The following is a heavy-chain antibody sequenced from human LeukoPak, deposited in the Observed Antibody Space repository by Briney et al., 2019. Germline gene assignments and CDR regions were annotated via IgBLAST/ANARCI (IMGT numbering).Heavy chain of an antibody. CDR1: GGTFSSYA. D-gene: IGHD2-15*01. J-gene: IGHJ4*02. CDR2: IIPILGIA. V-gene: IGHV1-69*04. CDR3: AREDVVVVVAAHFDY. Sequence: ASVKVSCKASGGTFSSYAISWVRQAPGQGLEWMGRIIPILGIANYAQKFQGRVTITADKSTSTAYMELSSLRSEDTAVYYCAREDVVVVVAAHFDYWGQGTLATVSS.